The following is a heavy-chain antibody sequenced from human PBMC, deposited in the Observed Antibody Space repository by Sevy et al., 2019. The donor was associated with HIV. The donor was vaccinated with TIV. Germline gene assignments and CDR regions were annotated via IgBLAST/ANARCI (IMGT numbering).Heavy chain of an antibody. CDR3: VRDKREFTSGSGSYPFDY. J-gene: IGHJ4*02. D-gene: IGHD3-10*01. V-gene: IGHV1-18*01. Sequence: ASVKVSCETSGYTFTNYAISWVRQAPGQGLEWMGWISTYSGDTNYAQNLQGRVTMTTDSSTSTAYMDLRSLRSDDTALYYCVRDKREFTSGSGSYPFDYWGQGTLVTVSS. CDR2: ISTYSGDT. CDR1: GYTFTNYA.